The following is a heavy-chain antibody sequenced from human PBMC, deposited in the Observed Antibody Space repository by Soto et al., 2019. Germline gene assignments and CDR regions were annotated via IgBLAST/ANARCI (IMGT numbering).Heavy chain of an antibody. Sequence: SETLSLTCAVYGGSFSGYYWSWIRQPPGKGLEWIGEINHSGSTNYNPSLKSRVTISVDTSKNQFSLKLSSVTAADTAVYYCARGSVVVVAATLFAFDIWGQGTMVTVS. CDR3: ARGSVVVVAATLFAFDI. V-gene: IGHV4-34*01. CDR1: GGSFSGYY. CDR2: INHSGST. J-gene: IGHJ3*02. D-gene: IGHD2-15*01.